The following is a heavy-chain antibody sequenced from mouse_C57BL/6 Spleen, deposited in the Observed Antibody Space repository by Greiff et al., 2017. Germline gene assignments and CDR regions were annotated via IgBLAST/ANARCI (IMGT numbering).Heavy chain of an antibody. CDR1: GFNIKDYY. CDR3: TTSGPCYGSSWGY. CDR2: IDPEDGDT. J-gene: IGHJ2*01. V-gene: IGHV14-1*01. Sequence: VQLQQSGAELVKPGASVKLSCTASGFNIKDYYMHWVKQRTEQGLEWIGRIDPEDGDTEYAPKFQGKATMTADTSSNTAYLQLSSLTSEDTAVYYCTTSGPCYGSSWGYWGQGTTLTVSS. D-gene: IGHD1-1*01.